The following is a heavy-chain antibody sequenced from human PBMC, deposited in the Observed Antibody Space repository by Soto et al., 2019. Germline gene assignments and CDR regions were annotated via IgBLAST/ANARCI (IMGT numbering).Heavy chain of an antibody. D-gene: IGHD3-3*01. CDR2: IYYSGST. J-gene: IGHJ4*02. Sequence: SETLSLTCTVSCCSISSGDYYLSCIRQPPGKGLEWIGYIYYSGSTYYNPSLKSRVTISVDTSKNQFSLKLSSVTAADTAVYYCARVRGETYDFSDYWGQGTWVTVSS. V-gene: IGHV4-30-4*01. CDR1: CCSISSGDYY. CDR3: ARVRGETYDFSDY.